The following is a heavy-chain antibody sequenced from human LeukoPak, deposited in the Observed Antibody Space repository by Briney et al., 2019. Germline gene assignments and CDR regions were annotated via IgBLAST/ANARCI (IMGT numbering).Heavy chain of an antibody. J-gene: IGHJ5*02. D-gene: IGHD6-6*01. CDR3: AKDRLTKDRPLAARQGRWFDP. Sequence: GGSLRLSCAASGFTFSSYEMNWVRQAPGKGLEWVANIKQDGSEKYYVDSVKGRFTISRDNAKNSLYLQMNSLRAEDTAVYYCAKDRLTKDRPLAARQGRWFDPWGQGTLVTVSS. CDR1: GFTFSSYE. CDR2: IKQDGSEK. V-gene: IGHV3-7*01.